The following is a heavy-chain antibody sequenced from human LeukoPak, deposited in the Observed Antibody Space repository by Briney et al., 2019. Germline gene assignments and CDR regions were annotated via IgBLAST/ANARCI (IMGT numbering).Heavy chain of an antibody. Sequence: ASVKVSCKASGYTFTSYSMHWVRQAPGQGLEWMGIINPSGGSTSYAQKFQGRVTMTRDTSTSTVYMELSSLRSEDTAVYYCARAPSHCSGCSCYCDYWGQGTLVTVSS. CDR3: ARAPSHCSGCSCYCDY. D-gene: IGHD2-15*01. J-gene: IGHJ4*02. V-gene: IGHV1-46*01. CDR1: GYTFTSYS. CDR2: INPSGGST.